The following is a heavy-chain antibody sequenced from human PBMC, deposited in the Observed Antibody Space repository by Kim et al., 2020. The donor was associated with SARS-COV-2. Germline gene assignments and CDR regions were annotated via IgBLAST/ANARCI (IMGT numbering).Heavy chain of an antibody. D-gene: IGHD4-4*01. CDR1: GFTFSMYW. CDR3: ERVGYSSNVAY. V-gene: IGHV3-74*01. Sequence: GGSLRLSCAASGFTFSMYWMHWVRQVPGKGLMLVSYINTDGSSTSYADSVKGRFTISSDNAKNTLDLQMNSLRAEDTAVYYCERVGYSSNVAYWGQGTLVTVSS. J-gene: IGHJ4*02. CDR2: INTDGSST.